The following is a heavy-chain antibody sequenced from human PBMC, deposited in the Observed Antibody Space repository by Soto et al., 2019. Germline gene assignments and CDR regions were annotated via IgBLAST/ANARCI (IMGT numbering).Heavy chain of an antibody. CDR1: GYTLTELS. Sequence: ASVKVSCKVSGYTLTELSMHWVRQAPGKGLEWMGGFDPEDGETIYAQKFQGRVTVTEDTSTDTAYMELSSLRSEDTAVYYCATQRFLEDFDYWGQGTLVTVSS. J-gene: IGHJ4*02. D-gene: IGHD3-3*01. CDR3: ATQRFLEDFDY. V-gene: IGHV1-24*01. CDR2: FDPEDGET.